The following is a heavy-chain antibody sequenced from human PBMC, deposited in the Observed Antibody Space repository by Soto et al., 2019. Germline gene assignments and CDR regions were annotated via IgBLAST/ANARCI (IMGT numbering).Heavy chain of an antibody. J-gene: IGHJ4*02. D-gene: IGHD6-13*01. CDR2: ITEDGSNQ. CDR1: GFTFSSHW. CDR3: ARVATAGRGTDY. Sequence: EVQLVESGGGLVQPGGSLRLSCAASGFTFSSHWMYWVRQAPGKGLEWVATITEDGSNQYYVDSVKGRFTISRDNSKNSVFLQMNSLRAEDTAVYSYARVATAGRGTDYWGQGTLVTVSS. V-gene: IGHV3-7*04.